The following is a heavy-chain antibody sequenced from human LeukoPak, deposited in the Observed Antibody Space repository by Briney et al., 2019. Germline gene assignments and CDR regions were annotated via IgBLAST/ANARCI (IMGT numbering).Heavy chain of an antibody. CDR1: GDSVSSNSGT. J-gene: IGHJ5*02. V-gene: IGHV6-1*01. CDR3: ARRLTQYDCFDP. CDR2: TYYRSTWYN. D-gene: IGHD2-2*01. Sequence: SQTLSLTCAISGDSVSSNSGTWNWIRQSPSRGLEWLGRTYYRSTWYNDYAGSVRGRITVNPDTSKNQFSLHLNSVTPEDTAVYYCARRLTQYDCFDPWGQGILVTVSS.